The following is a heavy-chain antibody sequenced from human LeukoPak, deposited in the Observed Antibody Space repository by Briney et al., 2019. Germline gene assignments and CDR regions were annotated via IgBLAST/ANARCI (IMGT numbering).Heavy chain of an antibody. J-gene: IGHJ4*02. CDR2: INAGNGNT. Sequence: ASVKVSCKASGYTFTSYAMHWVRQAPGQRLEWMGWINAGNGNTKYSQKFQGRVTITRDTSASTAYMELSSLGSEDTAVYYCARVITMVRGGLGYWGQGTLVTVSS. D-gene: IGHD3-10*01. V-gene: IGHV1-3*01. CDR1: GYTFTSYA. CDR3: ARVITMVRGGLGY.